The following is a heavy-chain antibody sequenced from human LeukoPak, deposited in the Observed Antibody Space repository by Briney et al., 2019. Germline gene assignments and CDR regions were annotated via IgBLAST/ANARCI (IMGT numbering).Heavy chain of an antibody. Sequence: GGSLRLSCAASGFTVSSNYMSWVRQAPGEGRGWVAVIYSGGSTYYADSVKGRFTISRDTSQNPLYLQMNSLTAEDTAVYYCARAPHTTVTIPPYYFDYWGQGTLVTVSS. V-gene: IGHV3-66*01. CDR3: ARAPHTTVTIPPYYFDY. D-gene: IGHD4-17*01. CDR2: IYSGGST. CDR1: GFTVSSNY. J-gene: IGHJ4*02.